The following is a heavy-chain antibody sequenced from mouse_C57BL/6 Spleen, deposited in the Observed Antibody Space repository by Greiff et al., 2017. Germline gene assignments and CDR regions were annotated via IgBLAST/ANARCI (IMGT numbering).Heavy chain of an antibody. Sequence: EMQLVESGGGLVKPGGSLKLSCAASGFTFSDYGMHWVRQAPEKGLEWVAYISSGSSTIYYADTVKGRFTISRDNAKNTLFLQMTSLRSEDTAMYYCARFYYGNYDYFDYWGQGTTLTVSS. V-gene: IGHV5-17*01. CDR3: ARFYYGNYDYFDY. D-gene: IGHD2-1*01. CDR1: GFTFSDYG. CDR2: ISSGSSTI. J-gene: IGHJ2*01.